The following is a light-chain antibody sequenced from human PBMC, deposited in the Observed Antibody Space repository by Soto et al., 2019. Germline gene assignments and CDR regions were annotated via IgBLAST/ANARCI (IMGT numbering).Light chain of an antibody. CDR1: RSDIGDSNF. Sequence: QSALTQPASVSGSPGQSVTISCTGPRSDIGDSNFISWYQQSPGKAPRLLIYEVNNRPSGVSRRFSGSKAGNTASLTISGLLEDNEADYFCATFRSGTILDFGSATKV. CDR2: EVN. CDR3: ATFRSGTILD. J-gene: IGLJ6*01. V-gene: IGLV2-14*01.